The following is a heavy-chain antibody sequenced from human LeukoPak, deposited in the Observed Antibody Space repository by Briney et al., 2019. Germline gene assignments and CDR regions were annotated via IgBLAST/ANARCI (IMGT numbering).Heavy chain of an antibody. V-gene: IGHV1-2*02. J-gene: IGHJ6*02. Sequence: ASVKVSCKASGYTFTDYYIHWVRQAPGQGLEWMGWINPNSGGTNYAQTFQGRVTMTRDTSISTAYMELSRLRSDDTAVYYCASSYCSSTSCYFYYYGMDVWGQGTTVTVSS. CDR1: GYTFTDYY. D-gene: IGHD2-2*01. CDR3: ASSYCSSTSCYFYYYGMDV. CDR2: INPNSGGT.